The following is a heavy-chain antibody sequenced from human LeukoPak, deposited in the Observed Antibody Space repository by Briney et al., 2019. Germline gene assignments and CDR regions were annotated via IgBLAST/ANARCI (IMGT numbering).Heavy chain of an antibody. CDR2: IWYDGSDK. V-gene: IGHV3-33*08. CDR1: GVSFSGHW. J-gene: IGHJ1*01. D-gene: IGHD6-13*01. CDR3: AREGFVVAAAGHVGYFQH. Sequence: GGSRRLSCSGSGVSFSGHWMHWVRQAPGKGLEWVAVIWYDGSDKYYADSVKGRFTISRDNSKNTLYLQMKSLRADDTAVYYCAREGFVVAAAGHVGYFQHWGQGTLVTVSS.